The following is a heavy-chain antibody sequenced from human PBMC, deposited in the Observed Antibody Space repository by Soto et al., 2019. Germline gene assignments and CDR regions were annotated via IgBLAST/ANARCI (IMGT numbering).Heavy chain of an antibody. D-gene: IGHD4-17*01. Sequence: QVQLVQSGAEVKKPGSSVKVSCKASGGTFSSYTISWVRQAPGQVLEWMGRIIPILGIANYAQKFQGRVTITADKSTSTAYMELSSPRSEDTAVYYCARVANRTTVTTLVSLSYWGQGTLVTASS. V-gene: IGHV1-69*02. CDR2: IIPILGIA. J-gene: IGHJ1*01. CDR3: ARVANRTTVTTLVSLSY. CDR1: GGTFSSYT.